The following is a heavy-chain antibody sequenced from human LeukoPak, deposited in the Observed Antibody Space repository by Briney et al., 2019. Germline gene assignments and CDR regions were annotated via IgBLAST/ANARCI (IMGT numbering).Heavy chain of an antibody. CDR1: GYSISRGYY. J-gene: IGHJ5*02. V-gene: IGHV4-38-2*02. CDR2: IYYSGKT. Sequence: PSETLSLTCTVSGYSISRGYYWGWIRQPPGKGLEWIGSIYYSGKTYYNPSLKSRVTISVDTSKNQFSLNLSCVTAADTAVYFCARDRIAVSDPPNWFDPWGQGTLVTVSS. CDR3: ARDRIAVSDPPNWFDP. D-gene: IGHD6-19*01.